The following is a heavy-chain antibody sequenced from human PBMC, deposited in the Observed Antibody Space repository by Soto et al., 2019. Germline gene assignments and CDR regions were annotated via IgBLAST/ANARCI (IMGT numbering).Heavy chain of an antibody. Sequence: PGGSLRLSCAASGFTFDDYAMHWVRQAPGKGLEWVSGISWNSGSIGYAESVKGRFTISRDNAKNSLYLQMNSLRAEDTAFYYCAKDKGEDNYYDSSGYPNYYFDYWGQGT. CDR1: GFTFDDYA. D-gene: IGHD3-22*01. CDR2: ISWNSGSI. CDR3: AKDKGEDNYYDSSGYPNYYFDY. V-gene: IGHV3-9*01. J-gene: IGHJ4*02.